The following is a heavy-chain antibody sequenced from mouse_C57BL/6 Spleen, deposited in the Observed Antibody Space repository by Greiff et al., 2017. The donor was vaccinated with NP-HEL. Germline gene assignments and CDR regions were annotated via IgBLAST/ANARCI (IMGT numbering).Heavy chain of an antibody. V-gene: IGHV5-17*01. CDR3: ARSLYSNYYYFDY. J-gene: IGHJ2*01. D-gene: IGHD2-5*01. Sequence: DVKLVESGGGLVKPGGSLKLSCAASGFTFSDYGMHWVRQAPEKGLEWVAYISSGSSTIYYADTVKGRFTISRDNAKNTLFLQMTSLRSEDTAMYYCARSLYSNYYYFDYWGQGTTLTVSS. CDR2: ISSGSSTI. CDR1: GFTFSDYG.